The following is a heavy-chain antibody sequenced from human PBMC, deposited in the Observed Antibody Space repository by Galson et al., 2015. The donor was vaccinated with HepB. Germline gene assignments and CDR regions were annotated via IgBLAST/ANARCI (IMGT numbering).Heavy chain of an antibody. CDR3: ARVQGLHAMIDY. CDR1: GGSISSSTYY. CDR2: IYYSGRT. Sequence: SETQSLTCTVSGGSISSSTYYWGWLRQPPGKGLEWIGRIYYSGRTYNNPSLKSRVTISVDTSKNQFSLKLSSVTAADTAVYFCARVQGLHAMIDYWGQGTLVTVSS. D-gene: IGHD2-2*01. J-gene: IGHJ4*02. V-gene: IGHV4-39*07.